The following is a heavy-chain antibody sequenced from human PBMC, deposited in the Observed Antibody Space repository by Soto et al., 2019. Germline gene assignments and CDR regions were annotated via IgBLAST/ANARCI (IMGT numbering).Heavy chain of an antibody. V-gene: IGHV3-7*01. CDR1: GFTFSTYW. Sequence: EMQLVESGGGSAQPGGSLRLSCVGSGFTFSTYWMTWVRQAPGKGLEWVANIHQDGSEKYYLDSVKGRFTISRDNAKNSLYLQMNSLRAEXXXXXYCVSSVLLDAADGXDLWGHG. CDR3: VSSVLLDAADGXDL. D-gene: IGHD2-15*01. J-gene: IGHJ2*01. CDR2: IHQDGSEK.